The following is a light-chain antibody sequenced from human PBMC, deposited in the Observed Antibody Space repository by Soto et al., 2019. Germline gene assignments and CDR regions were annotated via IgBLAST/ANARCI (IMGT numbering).Light chain of an antibody. Sequence: EIVLTQSPGTLSLSPGERATLSCRASQSVSSSYLAWYQQKPGQAPRLLMYGASSRATSIPDRFSGSGSRKDFTLTISRLEREDFAVYYCRRYVSSPPWTFGQATKVEIK. J-gene: IGKJ1*01. CDR2: GAS. V-gene: IGKV3-20*01. CDR3: RRYVSSPPWT. CDR1: QSVSSSY.